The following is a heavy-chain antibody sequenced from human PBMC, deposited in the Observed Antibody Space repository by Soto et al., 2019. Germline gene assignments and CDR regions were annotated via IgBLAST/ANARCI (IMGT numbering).Heavy chain of an antibody. Sequence: GGALGRFSAAYGFTFSSSGMHWVRQAPGKGLEWVAVISYDGSNKYYADSVKGRFTISRDNSKNTLYLQMNSLRAEDTAVYYFAKDAPIAVACHDAFDISGQGTTV. D-gene: IGHD6-19*01. CDR1: GFTFSSSG. CDR2: ISYDGSNK. CDR3: AKDAPIAVACHDAFDI. V-gene: IGHV3-30*18. J-gene: IGHJ3*02.